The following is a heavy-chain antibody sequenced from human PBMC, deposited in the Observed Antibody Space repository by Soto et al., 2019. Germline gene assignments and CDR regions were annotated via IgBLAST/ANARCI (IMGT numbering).Heavy chain of an antibody. CDR1: RFNFNSYA. V-gene: IGHV3-23*01. D-gene: IGHD5-18*01. CDR2: ISGSGGST. J-gene: IGHJ4*02. Sequence: GRSMTLSCATTRFNFNSYAMNWVREAQGKGLEWVSVISGSGGSTYYADSVKGRFTISRDNSKNTLYLQMNSLRAEDTAVYYCAREGYSYGNSYFDYWGQGT. CDR3: AREGYSYGNSYFDY.